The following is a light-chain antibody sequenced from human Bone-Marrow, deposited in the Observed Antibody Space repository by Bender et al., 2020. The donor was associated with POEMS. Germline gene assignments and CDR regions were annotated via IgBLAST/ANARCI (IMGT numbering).Light chain of an antibody. J-gene: IGLJ2*01. Sequence: SYELTQPPSVSVSPGQTATITCSGSELGDKYTSWYQQKPGQSPVLVIYQDTRRPSGIPDRFSGSNSRNTATLTISGTQAMDEADFYCQAWDGNTVVFGGGTKLTVL. CDR2: QDT. CDR1: ELGDKY. V-gene: IGLV3-1*01. CDR3: QAWDGNTVV.